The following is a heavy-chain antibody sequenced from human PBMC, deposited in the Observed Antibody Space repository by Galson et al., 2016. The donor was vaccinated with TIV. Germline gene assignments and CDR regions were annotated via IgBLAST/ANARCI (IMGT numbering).Heavy chain of an antibody. CDR3: ARDQNRLVRTRYGFDI. CDR2: IISIFDKV. J-gene: IGHJ3*02. D-gene: IGHD6-19*01. Sequence: SVKVSCKASRGTVNNYVINWLRQAPGRRPEWMGGIISIFDKVTYAQGFQGRVTITADESTSTAYMELSSLTSEDTAVYYCARDQNRLVRTRYGFDIWGQGTMVTVSS. CDR1: RGTVNNYV. V-gene: IGHV1-69*13.